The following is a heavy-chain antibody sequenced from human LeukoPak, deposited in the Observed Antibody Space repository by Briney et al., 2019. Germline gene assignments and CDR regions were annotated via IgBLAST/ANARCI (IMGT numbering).Heavy chain of an antibody. CDR2: ISAYNGNT. D-gene: IGHD2-15*01. J-gene: IGHJ4*02. V-gene: IGHV1-18*01. Sequence: ASVKVSCKASVYTFTSYGISWVRQAPGQGLEWMGWISAYNGNTNYAQKLQGRVTMTTDTSTSTAYMELRSLRSDDTAVYYCARARGGGSNPNLNDYWGQGTLVTVSS. CDR1: VYTFTSYG. CDR3: ARARGGGSNPNLNDY.